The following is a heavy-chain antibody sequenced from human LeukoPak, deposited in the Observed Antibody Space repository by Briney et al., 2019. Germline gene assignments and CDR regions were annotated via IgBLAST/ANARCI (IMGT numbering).Heavy chain of an antibody. CDR3: AKGTYYDFWSGYYYYYYYMDV. D-gene: IGHD3-3*01. CDR2: ISGDGGNT. J-gene: IGHJ6*03. CDR1: GFTFDDYA. V-gene: IGHV3-43*02. Sequence: GGSLRLSCAASGFTFDDYAMHWVRQAPGKGLEWVSLISGDGGNTYYADSVKGRFTISRDNSKNSLYLQMNSLRTEDTALYYCAKGTYYDFWSGYYYYYYYMDVWGKGTTVTVSS.